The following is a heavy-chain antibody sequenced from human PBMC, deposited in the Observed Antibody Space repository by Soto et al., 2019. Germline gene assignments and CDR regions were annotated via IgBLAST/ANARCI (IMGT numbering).Heavy chain of an antibody. V-gene: IGHV3-30*04. J-gene: IGHJ4*02. CDR3: ARDGGGGEFDSRGYFDY. CDR2: ISYDGSDK. Sequence: QVQLVESGGGVVQPGRSLRLSCAASGFTFSTYAIHWVRQAPGKGLEWVAVISYDGSDKKYADSVKGRFTISRDTSKNTVYLQMNSLGAEDTAMYTCARDGGGGEFDSRGYFDYWGQGTLVTVSS. D-gene: IGHD3-22*01. CDR1: GFTFSTYA.